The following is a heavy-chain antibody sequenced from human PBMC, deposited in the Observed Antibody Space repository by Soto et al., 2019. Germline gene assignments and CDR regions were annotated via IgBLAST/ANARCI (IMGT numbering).Heavy chain of an antibody. CDR3: ARGTKIKGGMDV. J-gene: IGHJ6*02. Sequence: QVQLVESGGGVVQPGGSLRLSCAASGFIFSTYDIDWVRQAPGKGLECVAVMNYDGSNEYYADSVKGRFTSSRDNSKNTLYLQMNSLRAEDTAVYYCARGTKIKGGMDVWGQGTTVTVSS. V-gene: IGHV3-33*01. CDR1: GFIFSTYD. CDR2: MNYDGSNE.